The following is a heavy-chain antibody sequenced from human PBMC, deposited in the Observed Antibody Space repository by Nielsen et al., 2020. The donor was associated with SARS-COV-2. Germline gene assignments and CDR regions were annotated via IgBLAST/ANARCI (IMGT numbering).Heavy chain of an antibody. V-gene: IGHV1-8*01. D-gene: IGHD2-8*01. CDR3: ARGGYCTNGVCYFDY. CDR2: MNPNSGNT. J-gene: IGHJ4*02. CDR1: GYTFTSYD. Sequence: ASVKVSCRASGYTFTSYDINWVRQATGQGLEWMGWMNPNSGNTGYAQKFQGRVTMTRNTSISTAYMELSSLRSEDTAVYYCARGGYCTNGVCYFDYWGQGTLVTVSS.